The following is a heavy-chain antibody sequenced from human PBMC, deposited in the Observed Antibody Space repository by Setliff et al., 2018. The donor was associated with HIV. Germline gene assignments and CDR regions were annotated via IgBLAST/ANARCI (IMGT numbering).Heavy chain of an antibody. CDR1: GASFVGDNH. Sequence: PSETLSLTCAVSGASFVGDNHWSWIRQTHARGLEWIAYFMYTDIHYVNYFNYRNPSLASRLSISVDKSKNQFSLTLSSVTAADTAVYYCARARSDWYNVRPYYFDLWGQGTPVTVSS. J-gene: IGHJ4*02. V-gene: IGHV4-30-4*01. CDR2: FMYTDIHYVNYFN. CDR3: ARARSDWYNVRPYYFDL. D-gene: IGHD6-19*01.